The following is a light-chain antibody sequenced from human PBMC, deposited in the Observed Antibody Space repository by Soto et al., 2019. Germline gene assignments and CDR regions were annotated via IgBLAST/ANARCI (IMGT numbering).Light chain of an antibody. Sequence: DIQMTQSPSTLSASVGDRVTLTCRASQSISNWLGWYQQKPGKARKLLIHKASTLESGVPSRFSGSGSGTEFTLTISSLQPDDFASYYCHQYYSYWTFGQGTKVEIK. CDR2: KAS. CDR3: HQYYSYWT. CDR1: QSISNW. V-gene: IGKV1-5*03. J-gene: IGKJ1*01.